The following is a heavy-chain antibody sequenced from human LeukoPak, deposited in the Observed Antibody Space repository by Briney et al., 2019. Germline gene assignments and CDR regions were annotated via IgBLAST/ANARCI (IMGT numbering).Heavy chain of an antibody. CDR1: GGSFSDFA. CDR3: ARGVPRYCRSPVRATADICGVY. CDR2: IIPMFDTA. V-gene: IGHV1-69*13. Sequence: ASVKVSCKASGGSFSDFAFSWVRQAPGQGLEWMGGIIPMFDTATYAQKFQGRVTITADDSTSTAYMELSSLRSEDTAVYYCARGVPRYCRSPVRATADICGVYWGQGTLVTVSS. D-gene: IGHD2-2*01. J-gene: IGHJ4*02.